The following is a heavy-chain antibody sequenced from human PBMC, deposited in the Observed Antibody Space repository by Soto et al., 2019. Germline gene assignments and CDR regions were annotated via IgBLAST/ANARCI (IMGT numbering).Heavy chain of an antibody. J-gene: IGHJ6*02. D-gene: IGHD4-17*01. V-gene: IGHV4-59*08. Sequence: SETLSLTCTVSGGSISSYYWSWIRQPPGKGLEWIGYIYYSGTTNYNPSNKSRVTISIDTSKNQFSLKLSSVTAADTAVFFCARLSTGDYVYYYYYGVDVWGQGTTVTVSS. CDR2: IYYSGTT. CDR3: ARLSTGDYVYYYYYGVDV. CDR1: GGSISSYY.